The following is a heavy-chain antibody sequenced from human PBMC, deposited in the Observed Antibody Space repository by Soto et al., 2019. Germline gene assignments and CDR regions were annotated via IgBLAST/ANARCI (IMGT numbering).Heavy chain of an antibody. V-gene: IGHV4-34*01. CDR1: GVTSSGYY. CDR3: ARDKITGLFDY. D-gene: IGHD2-8*02. J-gene: IGHJ4*02. CDR2: INHSGST. Sequence: PSETLSLTCAVYGVTSSGYYWTWIRQPPGTGLEWIGEINHSGSTNYNPSLKSRVTISVDTSKNQFSLKLTSVTAADTAVYYCARDKITGLFDYWGQGTLVTVS.